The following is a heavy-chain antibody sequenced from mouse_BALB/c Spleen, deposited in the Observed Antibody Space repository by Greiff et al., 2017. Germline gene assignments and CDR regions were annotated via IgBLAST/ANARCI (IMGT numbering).Heavy chain of an antibody. Sequence: EVKVVESGGGLVQPGGSRKLSCAASGFTFSSFGMHWVRQAPEKGLEWVAYISSGSSTIYYADTVKGRFTISRDNPKNTLFLQMTSLRSEDTAMYYCARSLSASYAMDYWGQGTSVTVSS. CDR2: ISSGSSTI. V-gene: IGHV5-17*02. J-gene: IGHJ4*01. D-gene: IGHD1-2*01. CDR3: ARSLSASYAMDY. CDR1: GFTFSSFG.